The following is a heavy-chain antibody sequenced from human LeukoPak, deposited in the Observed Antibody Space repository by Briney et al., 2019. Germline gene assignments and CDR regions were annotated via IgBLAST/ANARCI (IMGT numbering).Heavy chain of an antibody. V-gene: IGHV1-8*01. CDR1: GYTFTSYD. CDR2: MSPNSGDT. CDR3: ARAITYYDILTGYDY. J-gene: IGHJ4*02. Sequence: ASVKVSCKASGYTFTSYDFNWVRQATGQRPEWMGWMSPNSGDTGYAQKLQGRVTMTTDTSTSTAYMELRSLRSDDTAVYYCARAITYYDILTGYDYWGQGTLVTVSS. D-gene: IGHD3-9*01.